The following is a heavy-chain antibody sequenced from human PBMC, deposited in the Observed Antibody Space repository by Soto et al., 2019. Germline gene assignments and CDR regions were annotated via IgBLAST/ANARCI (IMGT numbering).Heavy chain of an antibody. CDR1: GCTFSSYA. CDR2: IIPIFGTA. D-gene: IGHD2-2*01. J-gene: IGHJ6*02. Sequence: SVKVSCKASGCTFSSYASSWVRQAPGQGLEWMGGIIPIFGTANYAQKFQSRVTITADKSTSTAYMELSSLRSEDTAVYYCARDRERYCSSTSCYQHYYYYGMDGWGQGTRVSVSS. CDR3: ARDRERYCSSTSCYQHYYYYGMDG. V-gene: IGHV1-69*06.